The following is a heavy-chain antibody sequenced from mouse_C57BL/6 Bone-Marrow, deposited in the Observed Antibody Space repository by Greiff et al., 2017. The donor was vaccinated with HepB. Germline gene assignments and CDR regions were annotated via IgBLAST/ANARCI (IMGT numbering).Heavy chain of an antibody. J-gene: IGHJ4*01. CDR2: INPSNGGT. CDR1: GYTFTSYW. Sequence: QVQLKQPGTELVKPGASVKLSCKASGYTFTSYWMHWVKQRPGQGLEWIGNINPSNGGTNYNEKFKSKATLTVDKSSSTAYMQLSSLTSEDSAVYYCARGRTAQATYYYAMDYWGQGTSVTVSS. CDR3: ARGRTAQATYYYAMDY. D-gene: IGHD3-2*02. V-gene: IGHV1-53*01.